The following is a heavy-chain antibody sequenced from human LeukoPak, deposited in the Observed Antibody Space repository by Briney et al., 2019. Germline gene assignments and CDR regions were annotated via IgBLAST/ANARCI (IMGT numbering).Heavy chain of an antibody. J-gene: IGHJ4*02. D-gene: IGHD3-22*01. V-gene: IGHV4-59*12. CDR3: ARDSGGYDSSGYYYQFDY. CDR1: GGSISSYY. Sequence: PSETLSLTCTVSGGSISSYYWSWIRQPPGKGLEWIGYIYYSGSTNYNPSLKSRVTISVDTSKNQFSLKLSSVTAADTAVYYCARDSGGYDSSGYYYQFDYWGQGTLVTVSS. CDR2: IYYSGST.